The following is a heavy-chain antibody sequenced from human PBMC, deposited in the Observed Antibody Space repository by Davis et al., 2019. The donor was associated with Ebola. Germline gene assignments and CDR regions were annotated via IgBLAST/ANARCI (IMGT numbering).Heavy chain of an antibody. CDR2: IDPSDSYT. D-gene: IGHD6-19*01. CDR3: ARQDSSGWYGLGY. J-gene: IGHJ4*02. CDR1: GYSFTSYC. Sequence: TVSCKGSGYSFTSYCISWVRQMPGKGLEWMGRIDPSDSYTNYSPSFQGHVTISADKSISTAYLQWSSLKASDTAMYYCARQDSSGWYGLGYWGQGTLVTVSS. V-gene: IGHV5-10-1*01.